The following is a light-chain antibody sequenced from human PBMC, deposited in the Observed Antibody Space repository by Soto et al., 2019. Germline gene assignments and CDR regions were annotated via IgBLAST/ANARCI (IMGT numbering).Light chain of an antibody. CDR3: QQSYSTPRT. CDR2: AAS. V-gene: IGKV1-39*01. CDR1: QCISNY. J-gene: IGKJ1*01. Sequence: DIQMTQSPSPLSASVGDRVTITCRASQCISNYLNWDQQKPGKAPNLLMYAASSLQSGVPSRFSGSGSGTDFTLTISSLQPEDFATYYCQQSYSTPRTFGQGTKVEIK.